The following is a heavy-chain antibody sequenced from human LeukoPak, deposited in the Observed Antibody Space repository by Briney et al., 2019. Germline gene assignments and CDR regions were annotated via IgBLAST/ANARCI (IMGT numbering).Heavy chain of an antibody. J-gene: IGHJ3*02. Sequence: TGGSLRLSCAASGFTFSSYWMSWVRQAPGKGLEWVANIKQDGSEKYYVDSVKGRFTISRDNAKNSLYLQMNSLRAEDTAVYYCARGQWLQLDVFDIWGQGTMVTVSS. CDR1: GFTFSSYW. D-gene: IGHD5-12*01. CDR3: ARGQWLQLDVFDI. CDR2: IKQDGSEK. V-gene: IGHV3-7*04.